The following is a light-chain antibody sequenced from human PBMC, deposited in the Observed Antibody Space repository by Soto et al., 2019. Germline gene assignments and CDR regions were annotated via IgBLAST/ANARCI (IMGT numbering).Light chain of an antibody. CDR3: QQYNSYSRT. J-gene: IGKJ1*01. CDR2: DAS. CDR1: QSISSW. Sequence: DIQMTQSPSTLSASVGDRVTITCRASQSISSWLAWYQQKPGKAPKLRIYDASSWERWGPSRFSGSGSGTEFTLPISGLQPDDFATYYGQQYNSYSRTFGQGTKVEIK. V-gene: IGKV1-5*01.